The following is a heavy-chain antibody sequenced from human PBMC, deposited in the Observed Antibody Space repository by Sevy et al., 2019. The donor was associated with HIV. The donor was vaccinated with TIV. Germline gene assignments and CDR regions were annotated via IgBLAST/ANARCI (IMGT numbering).Heavy chain of an antibody. J-gene: IGHJ5*02. CDR1: GGSFSGYY. CDR3: ARNPTVTTSNWFDP. D-gene: IGHD4-17*01. Sequence: SETLSLTCAVYGGSFSGYYWSWIRQPPGKGLEWIGEINHSGSTNYNPSLKSRVTISVDTSKNQFSLKLSPVTAADTAVYYCARNPTVTTSNWFDPWGQGTLVTVSS. V-gene: IGHV4-34*01. CDR2: INHSGST.